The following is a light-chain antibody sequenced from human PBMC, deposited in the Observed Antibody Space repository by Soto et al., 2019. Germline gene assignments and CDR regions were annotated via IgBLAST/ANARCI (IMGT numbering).Light chain of an antibody. CDR3: SSYTRSSNVV. Sequence: QSALTQPASVSGSPGQSITISCTGTSSDVGGYNYVSWYQQHPGKAPKLMIYDVSNRPSGVSNRFSGSKSGNTASLTISGVQAEDEADYYCSSYTRSSNVVFGGGTKLTVL. V-gene: IGLV2-14*01. CDR1: SSDVGGYNY. J-gene: IGLJ2*01. CDR2: DVS.